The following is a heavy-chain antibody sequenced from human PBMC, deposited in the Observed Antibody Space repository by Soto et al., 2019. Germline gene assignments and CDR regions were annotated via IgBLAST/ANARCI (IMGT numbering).Heavy chain of an antibody. CDR3: ASPSASAFFEY. Sequence: PGGSLRLSCAASGFTFSSYAMSWVRQAPGKGLEWVSVIYTGGTTYYGDSVKGRFTISRNNSLNTVYLQMTSLRTDDTAVYYCASPSASAFFEYWGQGMLVTVSS. CDR1: GFTFSSYA. J-gene: IGHJ4*02. V-gene: IGHV3-23*03. D-gene: IGHD3-10*01. CDR2: IYTGGTT.